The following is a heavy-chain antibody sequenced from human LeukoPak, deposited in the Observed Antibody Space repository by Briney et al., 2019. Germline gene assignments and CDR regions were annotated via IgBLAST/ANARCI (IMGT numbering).Heavy chain of an antibody. CDR1: GGSISSYY. D-gene: IGHD6-19*01. Sequence: PSETLSPTCTVSGGSISSYYWSWIRQPPGKGLEWIGYIYYSGSTNYNPSLKSRVTISVDTSKNQFSLKLSSVTAADTAVYYCAMGSGWYYFDYWGQGTLVTVSS. V-gene: IGHV4-59*01. CDR2: IYYSGST. J-gene: IGHJ4*02. CDR3: AMGSGWYYFDY.